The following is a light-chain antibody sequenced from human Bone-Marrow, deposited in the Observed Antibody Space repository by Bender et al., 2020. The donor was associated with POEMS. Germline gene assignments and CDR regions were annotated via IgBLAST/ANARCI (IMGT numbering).Light chain of an antibody. V-gene: IGLV2-14*03. Sequence: ALTQAASVSGSPGQSITISCTGTSSDVGGYDYVSWYQHHPGTAPKLMIYDVTNRPSGVSDRFSGSKSGNTAFLTISGLQTEDEAAYYCSSYTRSSTLVVFGGGTKLTVL. CDR3: SSYTRSSTLVV. J-gene: IGLJ2*01. CDR1: SSDVGGYDY. CDR2: DVT.